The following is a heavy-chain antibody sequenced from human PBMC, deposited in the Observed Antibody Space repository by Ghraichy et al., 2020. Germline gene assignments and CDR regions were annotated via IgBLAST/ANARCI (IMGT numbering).Heavy chain of an antibody. Sequence: GGSLRLSCVASFSSYDMSWDRQAPGKGLEWVSAISGSGSGATTYHAESVKGRFTISRANSKYTLYLQMNSLIVEDTAVYHCASLVSETSKARCWGQGTLVTVSS. V-gene: IGHV3-23*01. CDR2: ISGSGSGATT. CDR3: ASLVSETSKARC. CDR1: FSSYD. J-gene: IGHJ4*02. D-gene: IGHD5/OR15-5a*01.